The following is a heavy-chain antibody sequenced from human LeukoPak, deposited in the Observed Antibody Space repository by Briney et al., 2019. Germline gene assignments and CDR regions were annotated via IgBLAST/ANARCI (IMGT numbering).Heavy chain of an antibody. J-gene: IGHJ6*03. Sequence: PSETLSLTCTVSGGSISSYYWSWIRQPAGKGLEWIGRIYTSGSTNYNPSLKSRVTISVDTSKNQFSLKLSSATAADTAVYYCASGYYYDSSGPAIGYYYYYMDVWGKGTTVTISS. CDR1: GGSISSYY. D-gene: IGHD3-22*01. CDR3: ASGYYYDSSGPAIGYYYYYMDV. V-gene: IGHV4-4*07. CDR2: IYTSGST.